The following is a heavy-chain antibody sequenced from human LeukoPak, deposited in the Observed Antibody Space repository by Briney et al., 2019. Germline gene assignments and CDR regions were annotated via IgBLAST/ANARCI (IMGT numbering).Heavy chain of an antibody. V-gene: IGHV3-30*18. D-gene: IGHD6-6*01. Sequence: AGSLRLSCEVSGFTFSSYAMHWVRQAPGKGLEWVAVISYDGSNKYYADSVKGRFTISRDNSKNTLYLQMNSLRPEDTAVFYCAKAVHSSSSWQIDYWGQGTLVTVSS. CDR3: AKAVHSSSSWQIDY. CDR1: GFTFSSYA. CDR2: ISYDGSNK. J-gene: IGHJ4*02.